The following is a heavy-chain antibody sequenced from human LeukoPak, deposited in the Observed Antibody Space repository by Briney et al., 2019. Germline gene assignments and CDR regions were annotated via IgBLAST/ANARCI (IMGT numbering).Heavy chain of an antibody. CDR2: ISWDGGST. CDR1: GFTFDEYT. D-gene: IGHD3-3*01. CDR3: AKAGAPLRFLEWFPLDY. V-gene: IGHV3-43*01. J-gene: IGHJ4*02. Sequence: QSGGSLRLSCAASGFTFDEYTMHWVRQAPGKGLEWVSLISWDGGSTYYADSVKGRFTISRDNSKNSLYLQMNSLRTEDTALYYCAKAGAPLRFLEWFPLDYWGQGTLVTVSS.